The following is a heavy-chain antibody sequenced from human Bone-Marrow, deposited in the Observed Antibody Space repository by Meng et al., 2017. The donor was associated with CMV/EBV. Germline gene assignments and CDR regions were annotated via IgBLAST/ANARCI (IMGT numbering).Heavy chain of an antibody. CDR2: IQVIGHT. CDR1: GASIKNYN. J-gene: IGHJ4*02. D-gene: IGHD3-16*01. Sequence: QVKKQESGPGLLKPSETLSLTCIVSGASIKNYNWNWVRQPAGQGLEWIGLIQVIGHTVYNPSLKSRVTVSLDASKSQFSLTLNSVTAADTATYYCAGSRPGGGACDYWGQGILVTVSS. V-gene: IGHV4-4*07. CDR3: AGSRPGGGACDY.